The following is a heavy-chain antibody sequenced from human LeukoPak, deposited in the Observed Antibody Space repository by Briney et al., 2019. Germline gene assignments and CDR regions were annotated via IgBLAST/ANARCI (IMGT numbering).Heavy chain of an antibody. J-gene: IGHJ5*02. V-gene: IGHV6-1*01. D-gene: IGHD6-13*01. CDR2: TYYSSKWFN. CDR3: ARALTAAGDPWFDT. CDR1: GDSVSINSAA. Sequence: SPTLSLTCALSGDSVSINSAAWNWVRQSPWRGLEWLGRTYYSSKWFNDYAGSVKSRITINADTSKNQFSLQLKSVTPEDTAVYFCARALTAAGDPWFDTWGQGTLLTVSS.